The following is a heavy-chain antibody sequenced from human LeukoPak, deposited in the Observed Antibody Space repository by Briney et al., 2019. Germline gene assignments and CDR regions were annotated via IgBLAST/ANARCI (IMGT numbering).Heavy chain of an antibody. Sequence: PGGSLRLSCAASGFTVSSNYMSWVRQAPGKGLVWVSRINSDESTIDYADSVKGRFTISRDNVKNTVYLQMNSLRAEDTAVYYCIRALSGSEDYWGQGTLVTVSS. CDR2: INSDESTI. CDR1: GFTVSSNY. V-gene: IGHV3-74*01. D-gene: IGHD2-15*01. J-gene: IGHJ4*02. CDR3: IRALSGSEDY.